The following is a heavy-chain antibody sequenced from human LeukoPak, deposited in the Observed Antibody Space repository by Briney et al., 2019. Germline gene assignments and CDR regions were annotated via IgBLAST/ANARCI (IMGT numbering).Heavy chain of an antibody. CDR2: INPNSGGT. V-gene: IGHV1-2*02. CDR3: ARSIVVVTAILPDY. CDR1: GYTFTVYY. D-gene: IGHD2-21*02. J-gene: IGHJ4*02. Sequence: ASVKVSCTASGYTFTVYYMHWVRQAPGQGLEWMGWINPNSGGTNYAQKFQGRVTMTRDTSISTAYMELSRLRSDDTAVYYCARSIVVVTAILPDYWGQGTLVTVSS.